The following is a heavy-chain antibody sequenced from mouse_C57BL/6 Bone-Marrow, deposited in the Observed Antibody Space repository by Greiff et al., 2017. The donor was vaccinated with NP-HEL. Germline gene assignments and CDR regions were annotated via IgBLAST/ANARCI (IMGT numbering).Heavy chain of an antibody. V-gene: IGHV1-55*01. CDR1: GYTFTSYW. D-gene: IGHD1-1*01. CDR2: IYPGSGST. J-gene: IGHJ1*03. CDR3: AREGSSYWYFDV. Sequence: VQLQQPGAELVKPGASVKMSCKASGYTFTSYWITWVKQRPGQGLEWIGDIYPGSGSTNYNAKFKSKATLTVDTSSSTAYMQLSSLTSEDSAVYYCAREGSSYWYFDVWGTGTTVTVSS.